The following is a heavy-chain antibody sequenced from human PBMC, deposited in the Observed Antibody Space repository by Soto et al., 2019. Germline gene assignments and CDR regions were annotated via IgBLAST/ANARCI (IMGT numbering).Heavy chain of an antibody. Sequence: QVQLVQSGAEVKKPGSSVKVSCKASGGTFSSYAISWVRQAPGQGLEWMGGIIPIFGTANYAQKFQGRVTITADESTSTAYMELSSLRSEDTAVYYCARHLLSMAMYYFDYWGQGTLVTVSS. CDR2: IIPIFGTA. CDR1: GGTFSSYA. V-gene: IGHV1-69*12. J-gene: IGHJ4*02. D-gene: IGHD3-10*01. CDR3: ARHLLSMAMYYFDY.